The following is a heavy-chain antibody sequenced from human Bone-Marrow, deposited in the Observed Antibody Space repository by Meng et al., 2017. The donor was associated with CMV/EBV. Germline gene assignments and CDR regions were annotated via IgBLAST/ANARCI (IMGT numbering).Heavy chain of an antibody. D-gene: IGHD6-13*01. CDR3: ARIPLIAAAVGGNWFDP. J-gene: IGHJ5*02. CDR1: GITFSSYA. V-gene: IGHV3-30-3*01. CDR2: ISYDGSNK. Sequence: GESLKISCAASGITFSSYAMHWVRQAPGKGLEWVAVISYDGSNKYYADSVKGRFTISRDNSKNTLYLQMNSLRAEDTAVYYCARIPLIAAAVGGNWFDPWGQGTLVTVSS.